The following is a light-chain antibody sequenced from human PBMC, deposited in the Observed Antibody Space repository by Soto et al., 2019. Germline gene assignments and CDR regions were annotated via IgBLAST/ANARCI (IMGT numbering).Light chain of an antibody. CDR2: GNN. CDR1: SSNIGASYD. V-gene: IGLV1-40*01. Sequence: QSVLTQPPSVSGAPGQRVTISCTGSSSNIGASYDVHWYRQLPGTAPKVLIYGNNNRPSGVPDRFSGSKSGTSASLAITGLQAEDETDYYCQSYDSRLGGYVFGTGTKVTVL. CDR3: QSYDSRLGGYV. J-gene: IGLJ1*01.